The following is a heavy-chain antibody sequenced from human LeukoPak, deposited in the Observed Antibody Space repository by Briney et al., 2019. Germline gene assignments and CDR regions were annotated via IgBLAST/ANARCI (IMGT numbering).Heavy chain of an antibody. CDR1: GGSISSASYY. CDR3: ARDLARYFDL. Sequence: PSETLSLTCTVSGGSISSASYYWNWIRQPAGKGLEWIGRIYTSGSANYNPSLRSRVTISVDTSKNQFSLKLSSVTAADTAVYYCARDLARYFDLWGRGTLVTVSS. V-gene: IGHV4-61*02. CDR2: IYTSGSA. J-gene: IGHJ2*01.